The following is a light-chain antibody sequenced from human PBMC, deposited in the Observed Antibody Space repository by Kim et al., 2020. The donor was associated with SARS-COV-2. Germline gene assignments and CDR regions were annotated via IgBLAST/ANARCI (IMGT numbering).Light chain of an antibody. Sequence: EIVMTQSPATLSVSPGERATLSCRASQSVSSNLAWYQQKPGQAPRLLIYGAFTRATGIPARFSGSGSGTEFTLTINSLQSEDFAVYYCQQYKNWPYTFGQGNKLEI. V-gene: IGKV3-15*01. CDR3: QQYKNWPYT. CDR2: GAF. CDR1: QSVSSN. J-gene: IGKJ2*01.